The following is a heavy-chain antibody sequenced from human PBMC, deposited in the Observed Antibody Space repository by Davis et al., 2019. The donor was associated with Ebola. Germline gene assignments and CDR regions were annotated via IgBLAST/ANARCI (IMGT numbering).Heavy chain of an antibody. CDR2: INHSGST. V-gene: IGHV4-34*01. D-gene: IGHD2-21*02. CDR3: ARTRVVVTAMYYYYYGMDV. CDR1: GGSFSGYY. J-gene: IGHJ6*02. Sequence: MPSETLSLTCAVYGGSFSGYYWSWIRQPPGKGLEWIGEINHSGSTNYNPSLKSRVTISVDKSKNQFSLKLSSVTAADTAVYYCARTRVVVTAMYYYYYGMDVWGQGTTVTVSS.